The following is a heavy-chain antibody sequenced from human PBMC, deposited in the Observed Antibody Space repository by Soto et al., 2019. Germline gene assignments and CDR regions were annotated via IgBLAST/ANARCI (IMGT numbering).Heavy chain of an antibody. Sequence: QLQLQESGSVLVKPSQTLSLTCAVSGGSISSGGYSCSCIRQPPRKGLEWIGYIYHSGSSYYHPSLKSRVSISVDRSQNQFSLKLSSVTAADTAVYYCARGQVVAAQHWRQVTLLTVSS. D-gene: IGHD2-15*01. V-gene: IGHV4-30-2*01. CDR1: GGSISSGGYS. J-gene: IGHJ4*02. CDR2: IYHSGSS. CDR3: ARGQVVAAQH.